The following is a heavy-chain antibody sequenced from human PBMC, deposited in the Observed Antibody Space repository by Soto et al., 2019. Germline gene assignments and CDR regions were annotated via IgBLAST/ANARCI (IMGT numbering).Heavy chain of an antibody. CDR1: GGSISSYY. J-gene: IGHJ6*02. Sequence: SETLSLTCTVSGGSISSYYWSWIRQPPGKGLEWIGYIYYSGSTNYNPSLKSRVTISVDTSKNQFSLKLSSVTAADTAVYYCARDHPRNYYYYGMDVWGQGTTVTVSS. V-gene: IGHV4-59*12. CDR2: IYYSGST. CDR3: ARDHPRNYYYYGMDV.